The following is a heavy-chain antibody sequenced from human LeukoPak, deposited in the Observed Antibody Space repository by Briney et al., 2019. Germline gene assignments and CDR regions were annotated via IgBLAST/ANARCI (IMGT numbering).Heavy chain of an antibody. Sequence: PSETLSLTCTVSGGSISSSSYYWGWIRQPPGKGLEWIGSIYYSGSTYYNPSLKSRVTISVDTSKNQFSLKLSSVTAADTAVYYCARGGRYFDWLPDAEYFQHWGQGTLVTVSS. CDR2: IYYSGST. CDR1: GGSISSSSYY. J-gene: IGHJ1*01. CDR3: ARGGRYFDWLPDAEYFQH. V-gene: IGHV4-39*07. D-gene: IGHD3-9*01.